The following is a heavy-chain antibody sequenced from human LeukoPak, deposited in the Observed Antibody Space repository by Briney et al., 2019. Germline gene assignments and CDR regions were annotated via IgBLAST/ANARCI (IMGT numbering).Heavy chain of an antibody. Sequence: SETLSLTCAVYGGSFSGYYWSWIRQPPGKGLEWIGEINHSGSTNYNPSLKSRVTISVDTSKNQFSLKLSSVTAADTAVYYCARGGYQPTYSSGRYRPVGWFDPWGQGTLVTVSS. CDR1: GGSFSGYY. J-gene: IGHJ5*02. D-gene: IGHD6-19*01. V-gene: IGHV4-34*01. CDR2: INHSGST. CDR3: ARGGYQPTYSSGRYRPVGWFDP.